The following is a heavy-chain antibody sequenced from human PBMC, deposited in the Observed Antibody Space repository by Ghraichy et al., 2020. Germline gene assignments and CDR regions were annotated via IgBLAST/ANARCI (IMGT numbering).Heavy chain of an antibody. CDR1: GGSFSGYY. Sequence: SETLSLTCAVYGGSFSGYYWSWIRQPPGKGLEWIGEINHSGSTNYNPSLKSRVTISVDTSKNQFSLKLSSVTAADTAMYYCARSGTRRDYDFWSGYYTGWFDPWGQGTLVTVSS. V-gene: IGHV4-34*01. J-gene: IGHJ5*02. D-gene: IGHD3-3*01. CDR3: ARSGTRRDYDFWSGYYTGWFDP. CDR2: INHSGST.